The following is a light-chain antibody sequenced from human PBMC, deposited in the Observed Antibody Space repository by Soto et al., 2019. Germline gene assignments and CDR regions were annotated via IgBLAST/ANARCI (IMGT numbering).Light chain of an antibody. V-gene: IGLV7-46*01. CDR2: DTY. CDR1: TGAVSSSYY. J-gene: IGLJ3*02. CDR3: FLPYADAWV. Sequence: QAVVTQEPSLTVSPGGTVTLTCGSSTGAVSSSYYPYWFQQKAGQAPRTLIYDTYNKQSWTPARFSGSLLGGKAALTLSGAQPEDEADYYCFLPYADAWVFGGGTKVTVL.